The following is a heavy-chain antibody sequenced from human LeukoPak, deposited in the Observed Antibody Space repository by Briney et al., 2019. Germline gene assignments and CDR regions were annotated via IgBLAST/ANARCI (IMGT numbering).Heavy chain of an antibody. J-gene: IGHJ4*02. CDR1: GFTFSSSA. CDR2: ISNNGGYT. Sequence: PGGSLRLSCEASGFTFSSSAMSWVRQAPGKGLEWVSAISNNGGYTYYADSVQGRFTISRDNSKSTLCLQMNSLRAEDTAVYYCARATGKDILTGRKLDNWGQGTLVTVSS. D-gene: IGHD3-9*01. CDR3: ARATGKDILTGRKLDN. V-gene: IGHV3-23*01.